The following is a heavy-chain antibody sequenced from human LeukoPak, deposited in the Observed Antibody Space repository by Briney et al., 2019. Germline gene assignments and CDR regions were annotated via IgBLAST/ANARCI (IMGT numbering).Heavy chain of an antibody. V-gene: IGHV3-9*01. D-gene: IGHD3-9*01. J-gene: IGHJ6*02. CDR3: AKDLGNARYFDWLLPQNYYSYGMDV. CDR1: GFTFDDYA. Sequence: GGSLRLSCAASGFTFDDYAMHWVRQAPGKGLEWVSGISWNSGSIGYADSVKGRFTISRHNAKNSLYLQMTSLRAEDTAFYYCAKDLGNARYFDWLLPQNYYSYGMDVWGQGTTVPVS. CDR2: ISWNSGSI.